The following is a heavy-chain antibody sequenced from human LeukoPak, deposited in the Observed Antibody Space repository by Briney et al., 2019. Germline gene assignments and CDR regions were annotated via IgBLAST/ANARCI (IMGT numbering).Heavy chain of an antibody. D-gene: IGHD3-3*02. CDR1: GFTFSSYA. V-gene: IGHV3-53*01. CDR3: ARDSTGYWYFDL. Sequence: GGSLSLSCAASGFTFSSYAMSCVRHAPGKGLEWVSVFYSGGDTHYADSVKGRFTISRDNSKNTLYLQMNSLRAEDTAVYYCARDSTGYWYFDLWGRGTLVSVSS. J-gene: IGHJ2*01. CDR2: FYSGGDT.